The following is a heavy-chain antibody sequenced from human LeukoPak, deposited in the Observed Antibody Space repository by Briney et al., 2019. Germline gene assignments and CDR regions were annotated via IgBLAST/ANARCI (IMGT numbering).Heavy chain of an antibody. D-gene: IGHD3-3*01. CDR1: GFTFSSYD. CDR3: ARALAISRRGSPRYAFDI. J-gene: IGHJ3*02. CDR2: IGTAGDT. Sequence: GRSLRLSCAASGFTFSSYDMHWVRQATGKGLEWVSAIGTAGDTYYPGSVKGRFTISRENAKNSLYLQMNSLRAGDTAVYYCARALAISRRGSPRYAFDIWGQGTMVTVSS. V-gene: IGHV3-13*01.